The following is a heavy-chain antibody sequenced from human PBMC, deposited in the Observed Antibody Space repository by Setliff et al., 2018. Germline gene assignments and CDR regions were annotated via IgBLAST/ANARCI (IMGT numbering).Heavy chain of an antibody. CDR2: IYTSWST. V-gene: IGHV4-61*09. Sequence: SETLSLTCTVSGDSISSRRSYWGWFQQPAGKGLEWIGQIYTSWSTDYNPSLKSRVTISLDTSKNQFSLSLSSVTAADTAVYYCARMSGFQYMDVWGKGTTGTVSS. J-gene: IGHJ6*03. CDR1: GDSISSRRSY. CDR3: ARMSGFQYMDV. D-gene: IGHD3-3*01.